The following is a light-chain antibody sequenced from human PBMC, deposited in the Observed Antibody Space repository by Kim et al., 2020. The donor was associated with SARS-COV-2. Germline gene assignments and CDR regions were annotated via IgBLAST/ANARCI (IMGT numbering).Light chain of an antibody. Sequence: SYELTQPLSVSVFPGQTASITCSGDKLGDKYASWYQQKSGQSPVLVIYQDNKRPSGIPERFSGSNSGNTATLTISGTQAMDEADYYCQAWDSSTYVFGPGTKVTVL. CDR1: KLGDKY. CDR3: QAWDSSTYV. J-gene: IGLJ1*01. CDR2: QDN. V-gene: IGLV3-1*01.